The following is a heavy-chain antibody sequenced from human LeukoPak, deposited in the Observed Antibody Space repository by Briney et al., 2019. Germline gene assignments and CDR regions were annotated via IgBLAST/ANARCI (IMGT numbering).Heavy chain of an antibody. CDR2: LNWSGDST. CDR1: GFTFDDYG. CDR3: ARNLGGGNAGWLDP. D-gene: IGHD4-23*01. Sequence: GSLRLSXAASGFTFDDYGMNWVRQVPGKGLEWVSGLNWSGDSTDYADSVKGRFTISRDNGKNLLFLQMNSLRDEDTALYHCARNLGGGNAGWLDPWGQGTLVIVSS. J-gene: IGHJ5*02. V-gene: IGHV3-20*01.